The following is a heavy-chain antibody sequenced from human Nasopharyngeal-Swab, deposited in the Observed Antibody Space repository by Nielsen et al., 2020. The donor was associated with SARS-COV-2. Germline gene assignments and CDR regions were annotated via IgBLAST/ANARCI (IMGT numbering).Heavy chain of an antibody. CDR2: ISYDGSNK. V-gene: IGHV3-30*18. J-gene: IGHJ5*02. CDR3: AKDQSINWFDP. D-gene: IGHD2-21*01. Sequence: WIRQPPGKGLEWVAVISYDGSNKYYADSVKGRFTISRGNSKNTLYLQMNSLRAEDTAVYYCAKDQSINWFDPWGQGTLVTVSS.